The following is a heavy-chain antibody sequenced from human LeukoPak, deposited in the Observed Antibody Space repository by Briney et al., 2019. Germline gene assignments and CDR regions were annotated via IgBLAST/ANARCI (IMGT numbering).Heavy chain of an antibody. CDR1: GGSISSGGYY. CDR2: INHSGST. Sequence: SETLSLTCAVSGGSISSGGYYWSWIRQPPGKGLEWIGEINHSGSTNYNPSLKSRVTISVDTSKNQFSLKLSSVTAADTAVYYCARSNYGDTPFDYWGQGTLVTVSS. D-gene: IGHD4-17*01. CDR3: ARSNYGDTPFDY. V-gene: IGHV4-34*01. J-gene: IGHJ4*02.